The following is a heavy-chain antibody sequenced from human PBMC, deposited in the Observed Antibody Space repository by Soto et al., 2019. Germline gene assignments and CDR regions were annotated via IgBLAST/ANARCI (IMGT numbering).Heavy chain of an antibody. CDR1: GFTFSSYG. CDR2: IYYDGSNK. D-gene: IGHD6-13*01. V-gene: IGHV3-30*18. CDR3: AKDPLAAAAFLFDY. J-gene: IGHJ4*02. Sequence: GGSLRLSCAASGFTFSSYGMHWVRQAPGKGLEWVAVIYYDGSNKYYADSVKGRFTISRDNSKNTLDLQMNSLRAEDTAVYYCAKDPLAAAAFLFDYWGQGTLVTVSS.